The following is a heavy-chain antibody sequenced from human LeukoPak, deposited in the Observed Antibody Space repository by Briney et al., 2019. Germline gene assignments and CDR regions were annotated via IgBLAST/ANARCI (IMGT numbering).Heavy chain of an antibody. CDR1: GYTFTGYY. CDR3: ARDIEYSSSSEDY. J-gene: IGHJ4*02. CDR2: INPNSGGT. V-gene: IGHV1-2*02. Sequence: ASVTVSCKASGYTFTGYYMHWVRQAPGQGLEWLGWINPNSGGTNYAQKVQGRVTMTRDTSISTAYMELSRLRSDDTAVYYCARDIEYSSSSEDYWGQGTLVTVSS. D-gene: IGHD6-6*01.